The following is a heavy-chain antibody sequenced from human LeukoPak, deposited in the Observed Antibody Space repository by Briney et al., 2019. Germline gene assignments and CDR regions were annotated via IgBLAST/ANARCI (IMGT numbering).Heavy chain of an antibody. CDR1: GGSISSGSYY. D-gene: IGHD3-16*01. CDR3: TRGAGWLIDY. J-gene: IGHJ4*02. Sequence: SQTLSLTCTVSGGSISSGSYYWSWIRQPAGKGLEWIGYFYNSGRSTYNPSLKSRVTISADTSKNHFSLKLNSVTTADTAVYYCTRGAGWLIDYWGQGILVTVSS. V-gene: IGHV4-61*09. CDR2: FYNSGRS.